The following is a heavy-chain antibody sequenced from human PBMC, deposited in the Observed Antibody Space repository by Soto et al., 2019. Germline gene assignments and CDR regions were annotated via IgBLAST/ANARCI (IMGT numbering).Heavy chain of an antibody. J-gene: IGHJ4*02. D-gene: IGHD1-26*01. CDR2: ISSSSSTV. Sequence: EVQLVESGGGLEQPGGSLRLSCAASRFSFSTYSMNWVRQAPGKGLEWVSYISSSSSTVYYADSVKGRFTISRDNAKNSLYLQMNSLRDEDTAVYYCTRESTSTLGIVGAIYGDHWGQGTLVTVSS. V-gene: IGHV3-48*02. CDR3: TRESTSTLGIVGAIYGDH. CDR1: RFSFSTYS.